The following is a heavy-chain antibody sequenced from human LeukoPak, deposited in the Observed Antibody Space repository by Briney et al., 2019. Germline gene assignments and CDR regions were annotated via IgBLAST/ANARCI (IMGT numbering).Heavy chain of an antibody. CDR2: IVVGSGNT. V-gene: IGHV1-58*02. J-gene: IGHJ6*02. CDR3: AASEERSYYDFWSGYNYYYGMGV. D-gene: IGHD3-3*01. Sequence: GASVKVSCKASGFTFTSSAMQWVRQARGQRLEWIGWIVVGSGNTNYAQKFQERVTITRDMSTSTAYMELSSLRSEDTAVYYCAASEERSYYDFWSGYNYYYGMGVWGQGTTVTVSS. CDR1: GFTFTSSA.